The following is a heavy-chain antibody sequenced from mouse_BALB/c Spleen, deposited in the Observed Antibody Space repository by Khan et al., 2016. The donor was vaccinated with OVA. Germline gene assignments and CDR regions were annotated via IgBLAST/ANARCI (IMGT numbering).Heavy chain of an antibody. D-gene: IGHD1-1*01. CDR2: INPSTGYT. CDR1: GYTFINYW. V-gene: IGHV1-7*01. J-gene: IGHJ2*01. CDR3: ARRGLRWDFDY. Sequence: QVQLQQSGAELAKPGASVKMSYKASGYTFINYWILWVKQRPGQGLEWIGYINPSTGYTEYNQNFKDKATLTADKSSSTAYMQLSSLTSEDSAVXYCARRGLRWDFDYWGQGTTLTVSS.